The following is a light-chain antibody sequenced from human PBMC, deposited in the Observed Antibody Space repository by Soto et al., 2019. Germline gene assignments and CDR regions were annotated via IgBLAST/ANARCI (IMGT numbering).Light chain of an antibody. CDR1: QSVSIN. CDR2: GAS. J-gene: IGKJ1*01. Sequence: EIVMTQSPATLSVSPGERATLSCRASQSVSINLAWYQHKPGQVPRLLIYGASTRATGIPSRFSGSGSGTKFTLTVTSLQSEDFGVYYCQQYNTWPRAFGQGTKVEIK. CDR3: QQYNTWPRA. V-gene: IGKV3D-15*01.